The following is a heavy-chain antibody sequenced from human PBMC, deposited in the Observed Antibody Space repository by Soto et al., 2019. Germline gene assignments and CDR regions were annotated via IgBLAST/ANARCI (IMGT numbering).Heavy chain of an antibody. CDR2: ISYDGTNK. J-gene: IGHJ4*02. Sequence: GVSLRLSSAASGFSFSISPMHWVRQAPGKGPEWVALISYDGTNKFYADSVKGRFTISRDNSKSTLYLQVDSLRPEDAAVYYCARDPKTSGGQHWAFNYFDSWGQGTLVTVSS. CDR3: ARDPKTSGGQHWAFNYFDS. D-gene: IGHD7-27*01. V-gene: IGHV3-30-3*01. CDR1: GFSFSISP.